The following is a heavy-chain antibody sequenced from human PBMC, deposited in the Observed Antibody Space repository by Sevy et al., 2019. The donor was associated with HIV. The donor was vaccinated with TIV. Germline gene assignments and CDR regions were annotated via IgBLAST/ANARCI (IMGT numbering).Heavy chain of an antibody. Sequence: SETLSLTCTVSGGSISSSPYYWSWIRQPPGKGLEWIGSFYDTGSAYYNPSLKSRVTISVDTSKNQFSLRLSSVTAADTALYYCARHRAYCSDGSCYPPWYFNLWGRGTLVTVSS. CDR2: FYDTGSA. CDR1: GGSISSSPYY. CDR3: ARHRAYCSDGSCYPPWYFNL. V-gene: IGHV4-39*01. J-gene: IGHJ2*01. D-gene: IGHD2-15*01.